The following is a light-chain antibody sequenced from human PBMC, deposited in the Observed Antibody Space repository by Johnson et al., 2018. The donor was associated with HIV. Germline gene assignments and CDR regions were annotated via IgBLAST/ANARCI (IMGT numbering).Light chain of an antibody. Sequence: QSVLTQPPSVSAAPGQKVTISCSGSSSNIGNTYVSWYQQLPGTAPKLLIYDNNKRPSGIPDRFSGSKSGTSATLGITGLQTGDEADYFCGTLDSSLSVLFGTGTKVTVL. J-gene: IGLJ1*01. CDR3: GTLDSSLSVL. CDR1: SSNIGNTY. CDR2: DNN. V-gene: IGLV1-51*01.